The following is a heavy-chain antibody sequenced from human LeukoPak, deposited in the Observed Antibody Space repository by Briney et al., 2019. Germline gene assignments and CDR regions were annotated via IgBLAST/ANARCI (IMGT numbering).Heavy chain of an antibody. Sequence: GGSLRLSCAASGFTFSDYYMSWICQAPGKGLEWISYISLSGNTINYADSVKGRFTISRDNAKNSLYLQMNSLRAEDTAVYYCARARMDYFDYWGQGTLVTVSS. D-gene: IGHD2-2*03. J-gene: IGHJ4*02. CDR2: ISLSGNTI. CDR3: ARARMDYFDY. V-gene: IGHV3-11*01. CDR1: GFTFSDYY.